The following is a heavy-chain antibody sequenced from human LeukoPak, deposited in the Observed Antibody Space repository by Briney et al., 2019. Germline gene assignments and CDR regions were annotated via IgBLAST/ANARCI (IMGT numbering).Heavy chain of an antibody. V-gene: IGHV1-2*02. J-gene: IGHJ4*02. CDR3: ARVTIFGVVYLDY. CDR1: GYTFTGYY. Sequence: GASVKVSCKASGYTFTGYYMHWVRQAPGQGLEWMGWINPNSGGTNYAQKFQGRVTMTRDTSISTAYMELSRLRSDDTAVYYCARVTIFGVVYLDYWGQGTLVTVFS. CDR2: INPNSGGT. D-gene: IGHD3-3*01.